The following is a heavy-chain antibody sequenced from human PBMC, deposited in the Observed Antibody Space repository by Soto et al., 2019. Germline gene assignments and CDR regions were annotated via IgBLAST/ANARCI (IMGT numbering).Heavy chain of an antibody. J-gene: IGHJ4*02. D-gene: IGHD3-22*01. CDR1: GGSFSGYY. CDR2: INHSGST. CDR3: ATSPLISSGYSAPRF. Sequence: PSETLSLTCAVYGGSFSGYYWSWIRQPPGKGLEWIGEINHSGSTNYNPSLKSRVTISVDTSKNQFSLKLSSVTAADTAVYYCATSPLISSGYSAPRFWAQGTLVTVSS. V-gene: IGHV4-34*01.